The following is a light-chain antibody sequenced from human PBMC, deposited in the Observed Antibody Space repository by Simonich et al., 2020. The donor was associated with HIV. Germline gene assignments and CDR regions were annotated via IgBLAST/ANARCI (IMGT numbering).Light chain of an antibody. CDR3: QTWGTGNVV. CDR2: LNSDGNH. V-gene: IGLV4-69*01. J-gene: IGLJ2*01. Sequence: QLVLTQSPSASASLGASVKLTCTLSSVHSSYTIAWHQQQPEKGPRYLMKLNSDGNHSKGDGIPDRFSGSRSGAERYLTISSLQSEDEADYYCQTWGTGNVVFGGGTKVTVL. CDR1: SVHSSYT.